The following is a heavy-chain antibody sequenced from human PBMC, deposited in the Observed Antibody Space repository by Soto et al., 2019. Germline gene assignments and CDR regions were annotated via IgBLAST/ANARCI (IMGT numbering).Heavy chain of an antibody. Sequence: GGSLRLSGAASGFTFSNAGMSWVRQAPGKGLEWVGRIKSKTDGGTTDYAGPVKGRWTISRDDSKKTRDLQMNSLKNEDRTVYYCTTDLFTGPRGMEVSGQGTTLTVSS. J-gene: IGHJ6*02. CDR1: GFTFSNAG. CDR3: TTDLFTGPRGMEV. CDR2: IKSKTDGGTT. D-gene: IGHD3-9*01. V-gene: IGHV3-15*01.